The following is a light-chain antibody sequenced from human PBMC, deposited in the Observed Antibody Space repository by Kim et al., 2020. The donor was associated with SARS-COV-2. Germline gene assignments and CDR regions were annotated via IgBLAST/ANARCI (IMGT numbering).Light chain of an antibody. CDR2: EVS. J-gene: IGLJ2*01. CDR3: SSYTSSGTVV. V-gene: IGLV2-14*01. Sequence: QSALTQPASVSGSPGQSITISCTGTSSDVGDYNYVSWYQQHPGKVPKLKIYEVSNRPSGVSHRFSGFKSGNTASLTISGLQAEDEADYYCSSYTSSGTVVFGGGTKLTVL. CDR1: SSDVGDYNY.